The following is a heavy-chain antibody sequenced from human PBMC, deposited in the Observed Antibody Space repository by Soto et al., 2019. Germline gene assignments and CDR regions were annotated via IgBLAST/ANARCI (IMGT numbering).Heavy chain of an antibody. J-gene: IGHJ4*02. V-gene: IGHV3-23*01. Sequence: GGSLRLSCAASGFTFSSYAMSWVRQAPGKGLEWVSAISGSGGSTYYADSVKGRFTISRDNSKNTLYLQMNSLRAEDTAVYYCAKGEYCSGGSCSPYYFDYWGQGTLVTVSS. D-gene: IGHD2-15*01. CDR2: ISGSGGST. CDR3: AKGEYCSGGSCSPYYFDY. CDR1: GFTFSSYA.